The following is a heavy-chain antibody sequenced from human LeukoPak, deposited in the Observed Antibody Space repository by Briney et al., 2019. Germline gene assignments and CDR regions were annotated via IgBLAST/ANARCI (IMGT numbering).Heavy chain of an antibody. CDR3: ARDYSSTWSYGVDV. D-gene: IGHD1-26*01. CDR2: IWHDESNK. Sequence: GGSLRLSCAASGFTFRNYGMHWVRQTPGKGLEWVAVIWHDESNKNYADSVKGRFTISRDNSNNTLYLQMNSLRAEDTAVYYCARDYSSTWSYGVDVWGQGTTVTVSS. V-gene: IGHV3-33*01. J-gene: IGHJ6*02. CDR1: GFTFRNYG.